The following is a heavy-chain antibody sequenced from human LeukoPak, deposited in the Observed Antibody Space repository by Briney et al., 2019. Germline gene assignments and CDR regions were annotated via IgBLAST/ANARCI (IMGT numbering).Heavy chain of an antibody. Sequence: PSETLSLTCTVSGGSISSYYWSWIRQPPGKGLEWIGYIYYSGSTNYNPSLKSRVTTSVDTSKNQFSLRLSSVTAADTAVYYCARTSIFGVVLFDYWGQGTLVTVSS. D-gene: IGHD3-3*01. V-gene: IGHV4-59*01. J-gene: IGHJ4*02. CDR1: GGSISSYY. CDR3: ARTSIFGVVLFDY. CDR2: IYYSGST.